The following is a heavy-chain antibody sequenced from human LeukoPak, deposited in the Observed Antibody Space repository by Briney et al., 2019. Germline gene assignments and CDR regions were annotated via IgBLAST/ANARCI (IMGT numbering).Heavy chain of an antibody. Sequence: SETLSLTCAVYGGSFSGYYWSWIRQPPGKGLEWIGYIYYSGSTNYNPSLKSRVTISVDTSKNQFSLKLSSVTAADTAVYYCARRQLSVMNWFDPWGQGTLVTVSS. CDR2: IYYSGST. J-gene: IGHJ5*02. CDR1: GGSFSGYY. CDR3: ARRQLSVMNWFDP. V-gene: IGHV4-59*01. D-gene: IGHD5-18*01.